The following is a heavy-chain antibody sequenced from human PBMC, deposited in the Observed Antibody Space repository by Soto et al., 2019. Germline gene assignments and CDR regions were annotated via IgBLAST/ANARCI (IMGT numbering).Heavy chain of an antibody. CDR3: ARGYCSSTSCRYYYYYYYMDV. CDR1: GGSISSSSYY. D-gene: IGHD2-2*01. Sequence: QLQLQESGPGLVKPSETLSLTCTVSGGSISSSSYYWGWIRQPPGKGLEWIGSIYYSGSTYYNPSLKSRVTISVDTSKNQFSLKLSSVTAADTAVYYCARGYCSSTSCRYYYYYYYMDVWGKGTTVTVSS. J-gene: IGHJ6*03. V-gene: IGHV4-39*01. CDR2: IYYSGST.